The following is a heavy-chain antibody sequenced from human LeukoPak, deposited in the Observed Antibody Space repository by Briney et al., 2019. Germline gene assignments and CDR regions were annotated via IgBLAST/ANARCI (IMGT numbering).Heavy chain of an antibody. CDR2: IIPILGIA. CDR1: GGTFSSYA. J-gene: IGHJ4*02. Sequence: GASVKVSCKASGGTFSSYAISWVRQAPGQGLEWMGRIIPILGIANYAQKFQGRVTITAAKSTSTAYMELSSLRSGDTAVYYCAYCGGDCYSKLTPSYYFDYWGQGTLVTVSS. CDR3: AYCGGDCYSKLTPSYYFDY. V-gene: IGHV1-69*04. D-gene: IGHD2-21*02.